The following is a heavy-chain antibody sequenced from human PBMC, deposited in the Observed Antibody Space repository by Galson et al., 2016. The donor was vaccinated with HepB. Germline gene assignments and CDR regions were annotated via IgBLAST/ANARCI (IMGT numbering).Heavy chain of an antibody. CDR2: ISYSGNT. D-gene: IGHD4-17*01. J-gene: IGHJ3*02. Sequence: LSLTCTVSGDSVSSGKYYWSWIRQPPGKGLEWIAYISYSGNTNSNPSLKSRVALSIDRSKSQFSLKLSSVTAADTALYYCASPYGDYGDDAFDIWGQGTMVTVSS. V-gene: IGHV4-61*01. CDR3: ASPYGDYGDDAFDI. CDR1: GDSVSSGKYY.